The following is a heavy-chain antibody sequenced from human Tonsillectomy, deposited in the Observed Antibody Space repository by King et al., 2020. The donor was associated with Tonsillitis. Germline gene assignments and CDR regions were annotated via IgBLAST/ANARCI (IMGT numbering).Heavy chain of an antibody. CDR1: GFTYSSYS. D-gene: IGHD1-26*01. J-gene: IGHJ5*02. V-gene: IGHV3-21*01. Sequence: VQLVESGGGLVKPGGSLRLSCAASGFTYSSYSMNWVRQAPGKGLEWVSSISSSSSYIYYADSVKGRFTISRDNAKNSLYLQMNSLRAEDTAVYYCAGGGLSVYWERNWFDPWGQGTLVTVSS. CDR3: AGGGLSVYWERNWFDP. CDR2: ISSSSSYI.